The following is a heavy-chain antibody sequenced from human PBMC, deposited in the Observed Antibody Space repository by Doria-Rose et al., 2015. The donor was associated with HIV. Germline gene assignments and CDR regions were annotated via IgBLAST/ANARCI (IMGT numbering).Heavy chain of an antibody. CDR3: ARIKSSRWYHKYYLDF. D-gene: IGHD6-13*01. CDR1: GVSLSSPGMG. V-gene: IGHV2-26*01. J-gene: IGHJ4*02. Sequence: QVTLKESGPVLVKPTETLTLTCTVSGVSLSSPGMGVSWIRQPPGKALEWLAHIFSDDERSYTTSLKSRLTISRGTSKSQVVLTMTDMDPVDTATYYCARIKSSRWYHKYYLDFWGQGTLVIVSA. CDR2: IFSDDER.